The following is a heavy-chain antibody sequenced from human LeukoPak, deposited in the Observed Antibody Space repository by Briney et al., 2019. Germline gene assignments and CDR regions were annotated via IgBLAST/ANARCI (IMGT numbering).Heavy chain of an antibody. CDR2: ISTYNGDT. V-gene: IGHV1-18*01. J-gene: IGHJ2*01. D-gene: IGHD5-18*01. CDR3: ARQTGDTAMVGYWYFDL. CDR1: GYTFTTYG. Sequence: GASVKVSCKASGYTFTTYGIGWVRQAPGQGLEWMGWISTYNGDTNYAQKLQGRVTMTADTSTSTTYMELRSLRSDDTAVYYCARQTGDTAMVGYWYFDLWGRGTLVTVSS.